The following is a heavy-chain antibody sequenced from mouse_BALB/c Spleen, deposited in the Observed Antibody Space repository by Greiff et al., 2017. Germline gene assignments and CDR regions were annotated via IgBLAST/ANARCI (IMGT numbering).Heavy chain of an antibody. Sequence: QVQLQQPGAELVMPGASVKMSCKASGYTFTDYWMHWVKQRPGQGLEWIGAIDTSDSYTSYNQKFKGKATLTVDESSSTAYMQLSSLTSEDSAVYYCARSQLGRRDYAMDYWGQGTSVTVSS. CDR1: GYTFTDYW. CDR2: IDTSDSYT. J-gene: IGHJ4*01. CDR3: ARSQLGRRDYAMDY. D-gene: IGHD4-1*02. V-gene: IGHV1-69*01.